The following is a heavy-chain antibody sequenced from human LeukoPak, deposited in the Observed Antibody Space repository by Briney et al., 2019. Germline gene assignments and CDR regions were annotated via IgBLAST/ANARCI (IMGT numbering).Heavy chain of an antibody. CDR1: GFTFSNYA. CDR2: ISGSGGST. V-gene: IGHV3-23*01. D-gene: IGHD5-18*01. CDR3: ARGFSFIDY. Sequence: GGSLRLSCAASGFTFSNYAMSWVRQAPGKGLEWVSTISGSGGSTFYADSVKGRFTISRDNAKNSLFLQLNILRVNDTAVYYCARGFSFIDYWGQGTLVSVSS. J-gene: IGHJ4*02.